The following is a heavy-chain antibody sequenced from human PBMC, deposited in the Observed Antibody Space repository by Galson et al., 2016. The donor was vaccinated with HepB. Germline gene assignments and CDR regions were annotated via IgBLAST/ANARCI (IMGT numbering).Heavy chain of an antibody. CDR1: GYTFTNYG. CDR2: ISAYNGNT. Sequence: SVKVSCKASGYTFTNYGIIWVRHAPGQGLEWMGWISAYNGNTNYAQKFQGRVTMTTDTSTSTAYLNLRSLGSDNTAVYYCARDLEWRNYDFWSRIQVGYFDDWRKGTLVTVPS. D-gene: IGHD3-3*01. J-gene: IGHJ4*02. CDR3: ARDLEWRNYDFWSRIQVGYFDD. V-gene: IGHV1-18*01.